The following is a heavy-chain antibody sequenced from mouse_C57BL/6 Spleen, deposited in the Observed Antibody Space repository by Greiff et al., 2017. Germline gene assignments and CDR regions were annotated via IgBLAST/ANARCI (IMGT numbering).Heavy chain of an antibody. Sequence: EVKVVESGGGLVQPGGSLSLSCAASGFTFTDYYMSWVRQPPGTALEWLGFSRNKDNGYTTEYSASVKGRFTISRDNSQSILYLQMNALRAEDSATYYGARYTYYAMDYWGQGTSVTVSS. CDR2: SRNKDNGYTT. V-gene: IGHV7-3*01. J-gene: IGHJ4*01. CDR3: ARYTYYAMDY. CDR1: GFTFTDYY.